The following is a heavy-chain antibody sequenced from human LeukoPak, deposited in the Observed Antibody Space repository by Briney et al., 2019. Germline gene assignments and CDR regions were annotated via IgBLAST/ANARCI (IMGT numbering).Heavy chain of an antibody. J-gene: IGHJ4*02. V-gene: IGHV4-59*08. Sequence: PSETLSLTCTVSGGSISSYFWTWIRQPPGKGLEWIGYIYYTGNTNYNPSLKSRVTISVDTSKNQFSLKLSSVTAADTAVYYCARMSLYYDSSGYHFDYWGQGTLVTVSS. CDR2: IYYTGNT. D-gene: IGHD3-22*01. CDR1: GGSISSYF. CDR3: ARMSLYYDSSGYHFDY.